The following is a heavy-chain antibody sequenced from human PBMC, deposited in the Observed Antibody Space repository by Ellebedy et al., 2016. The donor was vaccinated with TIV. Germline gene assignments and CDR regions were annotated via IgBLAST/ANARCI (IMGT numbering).Heavy chain of an antibody. V-gene: IGHV3-23*01. Sequence: ESLKISCAASGFTFRNFAMTWVRQAPGKGLEWVSSISRSGVSTDYADSVRGRVTISRDNSKNTLYLQMNSLRADDSAVYYCAKLDSSGYYYGRFDYWGQGTLVTVSS. D-gene: IGHD3-22*01. CDR3: AKLDSSGYYYGRFDY. J-gene: IGHJ4*02. CDR2: ISRSGVST. CDR1: GFTFRNFA.